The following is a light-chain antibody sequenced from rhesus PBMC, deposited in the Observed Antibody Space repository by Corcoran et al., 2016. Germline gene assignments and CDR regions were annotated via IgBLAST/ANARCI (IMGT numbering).Light chain of an antibody. CDR3: PQRNSYPLT. CDR1: QGISCY. V-gene: IGKV1-38*01. CDR2: DAS. Sequence: DIQLTQSPSSLSASVGDRVTITCRASQGISCYLAWYQQNSGKAPKLLIYDASYLQSGVPSRLSGSGSGTEFTLTISSLQPEHFATYYCPQRNSYPLTFGGGTKVEIK. J-gene: IGKJ4*01.